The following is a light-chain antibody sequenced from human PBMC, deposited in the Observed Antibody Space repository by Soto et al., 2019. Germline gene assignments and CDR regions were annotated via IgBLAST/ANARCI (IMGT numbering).Light chain of an antibody. CDR2: GVT. CDR3: SSFRSGSVVL. J-gene: IGLJ3*02. Sequence: QSALTQPASVSGSPGQSITISCTGTSSDVGGYNYVSWYRQHPGKAPKLVIYGVTYRPSGVSARFSGSKFQNTASLTISGLQAEDEADYYCSSFRSGSVVLFGGGTQLTVL. V-gene: IGLV2-14*01. CDR1: SSDVGGYNY.